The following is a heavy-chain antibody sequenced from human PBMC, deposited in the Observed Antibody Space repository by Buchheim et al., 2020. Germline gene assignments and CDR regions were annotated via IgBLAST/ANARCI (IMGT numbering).Heavy chain of an antibody. CDR1: GFTLRTYA. J-gene: IGHJ4*02. V-gene: IGHV3-23*01. Sequence: EVQLLESGGGLVQPGGSLRLSCAASGFTLRTYAMSWVRQAPGKGLEWVSGISGSGGNTYYADSVKGRFTISRDNSKNPLYLQMNSLRAEDTAVYYCAKDTSRIAARWDYWGQGTL. CDR3: AKDTSRIAARWDY. CDR2: ISGSGGNT. D-gene: IGHD6-6*01.